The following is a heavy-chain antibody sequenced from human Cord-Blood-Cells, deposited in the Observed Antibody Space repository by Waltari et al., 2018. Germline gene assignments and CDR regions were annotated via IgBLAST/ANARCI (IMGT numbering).Heavy chain of an antibody. CDR1: GYTFTSYD. J-gene: IGHJ6*02. V-gene: IGHV1-8*01. Sequence: QVQLVQSGAEVKKPGASVKVSCKASGYTFTSYDINWVRPATGQGLEWMGWMNPNSGNTGYAQKFQGRVTMTRNTSISTAYMELSSLRSEDTAVYYCARSFWSGYYTYYYYGMDVWGQGTTVTVSS. D-gene: IGHD3-3*01. CDR3: ARSFWSGYYTYYYYGMDV. CDR2: MNPNSGNT.